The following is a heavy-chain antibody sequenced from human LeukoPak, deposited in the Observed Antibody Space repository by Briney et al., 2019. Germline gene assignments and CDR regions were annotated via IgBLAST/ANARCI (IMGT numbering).Heavy chain of an antibody. D-gene: IGHD4-11*01. Sequence: GGSLRLSCAASGFTFSSYAMSWVRQAAGKGLEWVSAISGSGGSTYYAASVKGRFTISRDNSKNTLYLQMNSLRAEDTAVYYCVKGITNQMTTVTGNDYRGQGTLVTVSS. CDR2: ISGSGGST. J-gene: IGHJ4*02. CDR3: VKGITNQMTTVTGNDY. CDR1: GFTFSSYA. V-gene: IGHV3-23*01.